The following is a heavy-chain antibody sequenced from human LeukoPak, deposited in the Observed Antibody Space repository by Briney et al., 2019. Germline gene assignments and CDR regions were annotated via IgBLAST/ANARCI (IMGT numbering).Heavy chain of an antibody. Sequence: SETLSLTCAVSGYSISSGYYWGWIRQPPGKGLEWIGSIYHSGSTYYNPSLKSRVTVSVDTSKNQFSLKLSSVTAADTAVYYCARGSIVATTLDYWGQGTLVTVSS. CDR2: IYHSGST. J-gene: IGHJ4*02. V-gene: IGHV4-38-2*01. CDR3: ARGSIVATTLDY. CDR1: GYSISSGYY. D-gene: IGHD5-12*01.